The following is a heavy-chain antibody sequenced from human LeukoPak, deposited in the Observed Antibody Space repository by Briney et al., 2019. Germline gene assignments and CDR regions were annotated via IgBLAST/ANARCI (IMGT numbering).Heavy chain of an antibody. CDR3: ARDRRVGATWSVGAFDI. Sequence: GGSLRLSCAASGFSLTTYEMNWVRQAPGKGLEWVSYISSSGDSKYYADSVKGRFTISRDNAKNSLSLQMNSLRAEDTAIYYCARDRRVGATWSVGAFDIWAQGTTVTVSS. D-gene: IGHD1-26*01. V-gene: IGHV3-48*03. CDR2: ISSSGDSK. CDR1: GFSLTTYE. J-gene: IGHJ3*02.